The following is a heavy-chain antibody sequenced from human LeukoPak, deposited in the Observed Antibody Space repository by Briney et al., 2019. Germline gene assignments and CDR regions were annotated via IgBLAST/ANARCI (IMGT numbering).Heavy chain of an antibody. CDR2: ISWNSGSI. J-gene: IGHJ5*02. CDR3: AKGGSDELTRGAWFDP. CDR1: GFTFDDYA. Sequence: PGRSLRLSCAASGFTFDDYAMHWVRQAPGKGLEWVSGISWNSGSIGYADSVKGRFTISRDNSKNTLYLQMNSLRAEDTAVYYCAKGGSDELTRGAWFDPWGQGTLVTVSS. V-gene: IGHV3-9*01. D-gene: IGHD1-26*01.